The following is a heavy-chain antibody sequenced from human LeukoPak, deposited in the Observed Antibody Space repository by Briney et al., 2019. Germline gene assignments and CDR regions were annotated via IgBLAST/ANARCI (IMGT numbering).Heavy chain of an antibody. D-gene: IGHD2-2*01. J-gene: IGHJ4*02. Sequence: SVKVSCKASGGTFSSYAISWVRQAPGQGLEWMGGIVPIFGTANYAQKFQGRVTMTTDTSTSTGYMELRSLRSDDTAVYYCARVHSYCSTTSCLDYWGQGTLVTVSS. V-gene: IGHV1-69*05. CDR2: IVPIFGTA. CDR3: ARVHSYCSTTSCLDY. CDR1: GGTFSSYA.